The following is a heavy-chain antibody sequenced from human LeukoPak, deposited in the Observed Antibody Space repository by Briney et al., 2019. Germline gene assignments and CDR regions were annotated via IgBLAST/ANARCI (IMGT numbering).Heavy chain of an antibody. CDR3: ARTNYEILTGSYYMDV. J-gene: IGHJ6*03. CDR1: GYTFTSYD. Sequence: ASVKVSCKASGYTFTSYDINWVRQATGQGLEWMGWMNPNSGNTGYAQKFQGRVTMTRNTSISTAYMELSSLRSEGTAVYYCARTNYEILTGSYYMDVWGKGTTVTVSS. D-gene: IGHD3-9*01. CDR2: MNPNSGNT. V-gene: IGHV1-8*01.